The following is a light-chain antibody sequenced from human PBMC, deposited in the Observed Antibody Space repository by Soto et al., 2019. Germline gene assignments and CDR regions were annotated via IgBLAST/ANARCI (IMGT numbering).Light chain of an antibody. J-gene: IGLJ1*01. V-gene: IGLV2-11*01. CDR3: CSYAGRYTYV. CDR1: SSDVGGYNY. Sequence: QSALTQPRSVSGSPGQSVTISCTGASSDVGGYNYVSWYQQHPGKAPKLMIYDVSKRPSGVPDRFSGSKSGNTASLTISGLQTEDEADYHCCSYAGRYTYVFGTGTKVTVL. CDR2: DVS.